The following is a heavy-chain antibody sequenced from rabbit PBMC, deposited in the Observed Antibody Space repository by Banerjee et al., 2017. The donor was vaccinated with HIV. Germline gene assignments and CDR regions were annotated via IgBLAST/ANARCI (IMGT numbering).Heavy chain of an antibody. CDR1: GFDFSSYYM. CDR3: ARDLAGVIGWNFNV. J-gene: IGHJ4*01. CDR2: IYAGKGST. V-gene: IGHV1S45*01. D-gene: IGHD4-1*01. Sequence: QEQLKETGGGLVQPGGSLTLSCKASGFDFSSYYMSWVRQAPGKGLEWIGIIYAGKGSTDYASWVNGRFTISKTSSTTVTLQMTSLTASDTATYFCARDLAGVIGWNFNVWGPGTLVTVS.